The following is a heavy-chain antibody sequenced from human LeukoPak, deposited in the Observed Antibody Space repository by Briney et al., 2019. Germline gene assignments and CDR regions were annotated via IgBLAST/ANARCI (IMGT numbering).Heavy chain of an antibody. Sequence: GGSLRLSCAASGFTFSSYAMHWVRQAPGKGLEWVAVISYDGSNKYYADSVKGRFTISRDNSKNTLYLQMNSLRAEDTAVYYCARDGPYGSGKGAGYMDVWGKGTPVTVSS. V-gene: IGHV3-30*04. CDR1: GFTFSSYA. CDR2: ISYDGSNK. CDR3: ARDGPYGSGKGAGYMDV. D-gene: IGHD3-10*01. J-gene: IGHJ6*03.